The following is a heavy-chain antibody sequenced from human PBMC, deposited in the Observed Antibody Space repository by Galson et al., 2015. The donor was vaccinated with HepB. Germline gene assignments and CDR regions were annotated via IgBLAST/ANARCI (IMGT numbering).Heavy chain of an antibody. Sequence: TLSLTCTVSGGSISSGGYYWSWIRQHPGTGLEWIGYIYYSGSTYYNPSLKSRVTISVDTSKNQFSLKLSSVTAADTAVYYCARGKLRTPSLFDYWGQGTPVTVSS. V-gene: IGHV4-30-4*08. CDR1: GGSISSGGYY. J-gene: IGHJ4*02. CDR2: IYYSGST. CDR3: ARGKLRTPSLFDY. D-gene: IGHD1-7*01.